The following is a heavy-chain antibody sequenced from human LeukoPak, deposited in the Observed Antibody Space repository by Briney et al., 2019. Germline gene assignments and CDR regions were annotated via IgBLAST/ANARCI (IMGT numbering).Heavy chain of an antibody. V-gene: IGHV3-30*18. D-gene: IGHD3-22*01. CDR1: GFTFSDYG. CDR3: AKAPATYVVCCHYMDV. Sequence: GGSLRLSCEASGFTFSDYGMYWVRQAPGKGLEWVAAISFDGSNKYYADSVKGRFTIFRDNSKNTLYLQMNSLRAEDTAVYHCAKAPATYVVCCHYMDVWGEGTTITVSS. J-gene: IGHJ6*03. CDR2: ISFDGSNK.